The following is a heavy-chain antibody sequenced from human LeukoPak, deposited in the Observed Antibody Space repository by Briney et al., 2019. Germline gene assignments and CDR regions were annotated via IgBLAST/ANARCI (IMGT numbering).Heavy chain of an antibody. D-gene: IGHD3-10*01. Sequence: GASVKVSCKATGYTFTSCGISWVRQAPGQGLEWMGWISAYNGNTNYAQKLQGRVTMTTDTSTSTAYMELRSLRSDDTAVYYCARAPIVGYYYLQPIDYWGQGTLVTVSS. J-gene: IGHJ4*02. CDR2: ISAYNGNT. V-gene: IGHV1-18*01. CDR3: ARAPIVGYYYLQPIDY. CDR1: GYTFTSCG.